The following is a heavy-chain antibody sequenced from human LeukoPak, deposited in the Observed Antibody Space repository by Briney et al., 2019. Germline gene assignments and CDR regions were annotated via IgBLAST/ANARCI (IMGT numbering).Heavy chain of an antibody. J-gene: IGHJ4*02. CDR1: GYTLTELS. CDR3: ETDLRQYSNCSGGSCYPNEIDY. Sequence: ASVKVSCKVAGYTLTELSMHWLRQAPGKGLEWMGGFDPEDGETIYAQKFQGRVTMTEDTSTDTAYMELSSLRSEDTAVYYCETDLRQYSNCSGGSCYPNEIDYWGQGTLVTVSS. V-gene: IGHV1-24*01. CDR2: FDPEDGET. D-gene: IGHD2-15*01.